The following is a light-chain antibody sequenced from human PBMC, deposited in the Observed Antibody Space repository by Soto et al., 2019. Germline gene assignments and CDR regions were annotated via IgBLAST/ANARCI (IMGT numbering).Light chain of an antibody. CDR1: QSISSW. J-gene: IGKJ4*01. CDR3: QQSYSTPLT. V-gene: IGKV1-39*01. CDR2: AAS. Sequence: DILMTQSPSFLSASVGDIVTITCRASQSISSWVAWYQQKPGKAPNLLIYAASTLQSGVPSRFSGSGSGTDFTLTISSLQSEDFATYYCQQSYSTPLTFGGGTKVDIK.